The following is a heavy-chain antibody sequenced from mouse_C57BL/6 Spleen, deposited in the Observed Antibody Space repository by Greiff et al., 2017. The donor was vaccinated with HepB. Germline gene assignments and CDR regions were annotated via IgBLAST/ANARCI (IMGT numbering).Heavy chain of an antibody. D-gene: IGHD1-1*01. Sequence: EVKLVESGGGLVKPGGSLKLSCAASGFTFSSYAMSWVRQTPEKRLEWVATISDGGSYTYYPDNVKGRFTISRDNAKINLYLQMSHLKSEDTAMYYCARGGDYYGSFSYFDYWGQGTTLTVSS. V-gene: IGHV5-4*03. CDR1: GFTFSSYA. CDR2: ISDGGSYT. J-gene: IGHJ2*01. CDR3: ARGGDYYGSFSYFDY.